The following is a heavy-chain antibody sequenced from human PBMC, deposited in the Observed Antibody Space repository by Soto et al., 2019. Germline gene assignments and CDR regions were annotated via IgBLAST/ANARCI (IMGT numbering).Heavy chain of an antibody. CDR2: IYTSGST. J-gene: IGHJ5*02. CDR3: ARGSVTQWNNWFDP. Sequence: KPSETLSLTCTVSGGSISSYYWSWIRQPAGKGLEWIGRIYTSGSTNYNPSLKSRVTMSVDTSKNQFSLKLSSVTAADTAVYYCARGSVTQWNNWFDPWGQGTLVTVSS. V-gene: IGHV4-4*07. D-gene: IGHD2-21*02. CDR1: GGSISSYY.